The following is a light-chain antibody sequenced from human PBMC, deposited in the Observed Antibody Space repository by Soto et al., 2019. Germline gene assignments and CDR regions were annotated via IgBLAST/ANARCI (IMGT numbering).Light chain of an antibody. CDR3: QQYDTSPPT. CDR2: RTF. Sequence: IVLTQSPGTLSLSPGERATLSCRASQPITSRYLAWYQHQPGQAPRLLIYRTFARAPGIPDRFSGGGSGTYFTLTISRLEREDFAVYYCQQYDTSPPTFGQGTRLDIK. V-gene: IGKV3-20*01. CDR1: QPITSRY. J-gene: IGKJ5*01.